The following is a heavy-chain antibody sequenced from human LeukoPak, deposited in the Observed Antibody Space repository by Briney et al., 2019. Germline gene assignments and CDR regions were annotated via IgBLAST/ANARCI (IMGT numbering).Heavy chain of an antibody. CDR2: IYPGDSDT. CDR1: GYSFTSYW. CDR3: ASGYYYDSSGYYPNLDAFDI. V-gene: IGHV5-51*01. Sequence: ESLKISCKGSGYSFTSYWIGWVRQMPGKGLEWMGIIYPGDSDTRYSPSFQGQVTISADKSISTAYLQWSSLKASDTAMYYCASGYYYDSSGYYPNLDAFDIWGQGTMVTVSS. J-gene: IGHJ3*02. D-gene: IGHD3-22*01.